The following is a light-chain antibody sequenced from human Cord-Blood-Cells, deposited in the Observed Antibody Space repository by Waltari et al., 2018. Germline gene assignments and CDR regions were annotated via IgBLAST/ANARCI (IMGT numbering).Light chain of an antibody. V-gene: IGLV2-11*01. Sequence: QSALTQPRSVSEPPGMSVTISCTRPSSDVCGDNHVSWYQQHPGKAPKPMIYDVSKRPSGVPDRFSGSKSGNTASLTISGLQAEDEADYYCCSYAGSYTYVFGTGTKVTVL. CDR1: SSDVCGDNH. CDR3: CSYAGSYTYV. J-gene: IGLJ1*01. CDR2: DVS.